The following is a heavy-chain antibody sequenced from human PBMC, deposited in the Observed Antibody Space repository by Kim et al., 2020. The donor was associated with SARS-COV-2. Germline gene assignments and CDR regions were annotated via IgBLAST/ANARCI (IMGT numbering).Heavy chain of an antibody. V-gene: IGHV3-23*01. CDR3: AKVMVGKFRPGIVVVPAAIRVGAFDI. Sequence: GGSLRLSCAASGFTFSSYAMSWVRQAPGKGLEWVSAISGSGGSTYYADSVKGRFTISRDNSKNTLYLQMNSLRAEDTAVYYCAKVMVGKFRPGIVVVPAAIRVGAFDIWGQGTMVTVSS. D-gene: IGHD2-2*02. J-gene: IGHJ3*02. CDR2: ISGSGGST. CDR1: GFTFSSYA.